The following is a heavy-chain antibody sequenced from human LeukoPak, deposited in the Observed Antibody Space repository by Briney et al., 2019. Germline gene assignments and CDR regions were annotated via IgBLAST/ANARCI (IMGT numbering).Heavy chain of an antibody. CDR1: GFTFTTSA. CDR2: IAVGSGNT. D-gene: IGHD3-3*01. CDR3: ARGFRNGTYYDFWSGYFRVYSARGPEYNWFDP. J-gene: IGHJ5*02. V-gene: IGHV1-58*01. Sequence: GASVKVSCKASGFTFTTSAVQWVRQARGQRLEWIGWIAVGSGNTNYAQKFQERVTITRDMSISTAYMELSSLRSEDTAVYYCARGFRNGTYYDFWSGYFRVYSARGPEYNWFDPWGQGTLVTVSS.